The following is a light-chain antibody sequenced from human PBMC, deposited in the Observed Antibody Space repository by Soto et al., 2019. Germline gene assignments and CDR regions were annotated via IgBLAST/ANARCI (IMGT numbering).Light chain of an antibody. CDR1: QSVSSSY. Sequence: IVLTQSPGTLSLSPGERVTLSCRASQSVSSSYLAWYQRKPGQAPRLLIYGASSRAPGIPDRFSGSGSGTDFTLTISRLEVEDFAMYFCQQYGSSPVTFGGGTKLEIK. V-gene: IGKV3-20*01. J-gene: IGKJ4*01. CDR2: GAS. CDR3: QQYGSSPVT.